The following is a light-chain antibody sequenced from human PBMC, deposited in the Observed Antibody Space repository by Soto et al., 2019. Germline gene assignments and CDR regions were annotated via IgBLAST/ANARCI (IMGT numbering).Light chain of an antibody. CDR3: GSYTSTDTPFV. V-gene: IGLV2-14*01. Sequence: QSVLAQPSSVSGSPGQSITISCTGTSTDVGGYNYVSWYQHHPGKGPKLIIYEVNNRPSGVSDRFSGSKSGNKASLTISKLEAEYKSDYYCGSYTSTDTPFVSGAGTKVTVL. J-gene: IGLJ1*01. CDR1: STDVGGYNY. CDR2: EVN.